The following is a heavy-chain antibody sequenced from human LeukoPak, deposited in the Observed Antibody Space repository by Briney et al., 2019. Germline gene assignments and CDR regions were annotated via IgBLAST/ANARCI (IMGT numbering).Heavy chain of an antibody. J-gene: IGHJ4*02. CDR3: AKRGVVIRVILVGFHKEAYYFDS. V-gene: IGHV3-23*01. D-gene: IGHD3-22*01. Sequence: GVSLRLSCAASGFTFSSYAMSWVRQAPGKGLEWVAGISDSGGRTNYADSVKGRFTISRDNPKNTLYLQMNSLRAEDTAVYFCAKRGVVIRVILVGFHKEAYYFDSWGQGALVTVSS. CDR2: ISDSGGRT. CDR1: GFTFSSYA.